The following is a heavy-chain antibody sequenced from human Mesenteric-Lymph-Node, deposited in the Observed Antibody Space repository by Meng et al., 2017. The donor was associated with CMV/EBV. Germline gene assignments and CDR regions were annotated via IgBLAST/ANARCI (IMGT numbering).Heavy chain of an antibody. CDR1: GSPFSAYH. CDR3: TRRDTANWGGELLDY. Sequence: GSPFSAYHRDCGRQAHEQGLDGMGMINPSGTTSTTYAQKLQGRVTVTRDASTTTVNLDLSSLRSEDTDVYYCTRRDTANWGGELLDYWGQGTLVTVSS. J-gene: IGHJ4*02. CDR2: INPSGTTST. D-gene: IGHD5-18*01. V-gene: IGHV1-46*04.